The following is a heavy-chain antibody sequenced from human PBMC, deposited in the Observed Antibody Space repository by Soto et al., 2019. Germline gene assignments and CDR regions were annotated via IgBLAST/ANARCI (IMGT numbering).Heavy chain of an antibody. CDR3: GRQPGHCGSTTCFGYSSVDV. Sequence: QLQLQESGPRLVKPSETLSLTCSVSGGSISSSSYSWGWIRQPPGKGLEWIGTIYYSGSTHYNPSLECRVAISADTPTIQLSLRLSSVTAADTAVYYCGRQPGHCGSTTCFGYSSVDVWGQGTTVTVS. CDR2: IYYSGST. J-gene: IGHJ6*02. D-gene: IGHD2-2*01. V-gene: IGHV4-39*01. CDR1: GGSISSSSYS.